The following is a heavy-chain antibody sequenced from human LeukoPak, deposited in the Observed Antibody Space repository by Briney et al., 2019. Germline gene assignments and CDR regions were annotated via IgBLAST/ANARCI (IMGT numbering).Heavy chain of an antibody. CDR1: GGSISSYY. D-gene: IGHD4-23*01. V-gene: IGHV4-39*01. CDR3: ARDYGGNPNFDY. CDR2: IYYSGST. J-gene: IGHJ4*02. Sequence: SETPSLTCTVSGGSISSYYWSWIRQPPGKGLEWIGSIYYSGSTYYNPSLKSRVTISVDTSKNQFSLKLSSVTAADTAVYYCARDYGGNPNFDYWGQGTLVTVSS.